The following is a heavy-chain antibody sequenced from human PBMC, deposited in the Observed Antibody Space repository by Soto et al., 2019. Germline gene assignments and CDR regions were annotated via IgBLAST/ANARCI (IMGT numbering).Heavy chain of an antibody. CDR3: ARDPHDYGDSVPFDY. D-gene: IGHD4-17*01. CDR2: IIPIFGTA. CDR1: GGTFSSYA. Sequence: QVQLVQSGAEVKKPGSSVKVSCKASGGTFSSYAISWVRQAPGQGLEWMGGIIPIFGTANYAQKFQGRVTIXXDXSXXTAYMELSSLRSEDTAVYYCARDPHDYGDSVPFDYWGQGTLVTVSS. J-gene: IGHJ4*02. V-gene: IGHV1-69*12.